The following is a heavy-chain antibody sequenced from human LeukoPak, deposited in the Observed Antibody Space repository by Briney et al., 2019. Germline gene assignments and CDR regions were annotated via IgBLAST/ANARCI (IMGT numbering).Heavy chain of an antibody. J-gene: IGHJ1*01. V-gene: IGHV4-61*01. CDR2: IYYSGST. CDR1: GGSISSGTYY. Sequence: PSETLSLTCTVSGGSISSGTYYWTWIRQPPGTGLEWIGYIYYSGSTNYNPSLKSRVTISVDTSKNQFSLKLSSVTAADTAVYYCARVETEYFQHWGQGTLVTVSS. CDR3: ARVETEYFQH. D-gene: IGHD3-3*01.